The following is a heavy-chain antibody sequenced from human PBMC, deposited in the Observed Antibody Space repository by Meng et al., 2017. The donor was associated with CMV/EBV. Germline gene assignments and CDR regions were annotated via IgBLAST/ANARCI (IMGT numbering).Heavy chain of an antibody. D-gene: IGHD6-6*01. Sequence: SETLSLTCTVSGGSISSYYWSWIRQPPGKGLEWIGYIYYSGSTNYNPSLKSRVTISVDTSKNQFSLKLSSVTAADTAVYYCARDMEGRYSSSFSSFWLELSGMDAWGQGTTVTVSS. CDR1: GGSISSYY. CDR3: ARDMEGRYSSSFSSFWLELSGMDA. V-gene: IGHV4-59*01. CDR2: IYYSGST. J-gene: IGHJ6*02.